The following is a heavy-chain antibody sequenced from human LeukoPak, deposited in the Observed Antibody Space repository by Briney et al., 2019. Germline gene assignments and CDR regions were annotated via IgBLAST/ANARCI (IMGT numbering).Heavy chain of an antibody. Sequence: SETLSLTCTVSGDSISSTTYYWGWIRQPPGKGLEWIGSIYYSGSTYYNPSLKSRVTISVDTSKNQFSLKLSSVTAADTAVYYCARDSPGRTDYWGQGTLVTVSS. CDR2: IYYSGST. CDR3: ARDSPGRTDY. V-gene: IGHV4-39*07. CDR1: GDSISSTTYY. J-gene: IGHJ4*02.